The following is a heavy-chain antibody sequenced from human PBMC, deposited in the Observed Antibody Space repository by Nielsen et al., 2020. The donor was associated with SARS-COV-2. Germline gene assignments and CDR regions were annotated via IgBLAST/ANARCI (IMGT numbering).Heavy chain of an antibody. Sequence: GESLKISCAASGFTVSNNYMSWVRQAPGKGLEWVSVIYSSGSTYYADSVKGRFTISRDNSNNTLYLQMNSLGAEDTAVYYCAKDKSGYDFYFYYGMDVWGQGTTVTVSS. D-gene: IGHD5-12*01. J-gene: IGHJ6*02. CDR3: AKDKSGYDFYFYYGMDV. CDR1: GFTVSNNY. CDR2: IYSSGST. V-gene: IGHV3-53*01.